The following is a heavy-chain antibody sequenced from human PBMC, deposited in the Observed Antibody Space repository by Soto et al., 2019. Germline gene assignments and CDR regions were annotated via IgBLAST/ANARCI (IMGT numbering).Heavy chain of an antibody. V-gene: IGHV3-33*01. D-gene: IGHD3-3*01. CDR3: ARNDYDCWSGYPYPDYYYYYYMDV. CDR1: GFTFSSYG. Sequence: QVQLVESGGGVVQPGRSLRLSCAASGFTFSSYGMHWVRQAPGKGLEWVAVIWYDGSNKYYADSVKVRFTISRDNSKNKLYLQMNSLRAEDTAVYYCARNDYDCWSGYPYPDYYYYYYMDVGGKGTTVPVAS. J-gene: IGHJ6*03. CDR2: IWYDGSNK.